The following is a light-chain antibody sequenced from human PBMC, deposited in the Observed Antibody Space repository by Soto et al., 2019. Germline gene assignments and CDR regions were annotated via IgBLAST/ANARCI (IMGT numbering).Light chain of an antibody. CDR3: GTWDSSLSAYV. CDR1: SSNIGNNY. CDR2: DNN. J-gene: IGLJ1*01. V-gene: IGLV1-51*01. Sequence: QSVLTQPPSVSAAPGQKVTITCSGSSSNIGNNYVSWYQQLPGTAPKLLIYDNNKRPSGIPDRFSDSKSGTSATLAITGLQTGDEADYYCGTWDSSLSAYVFGTRIKVTAL.